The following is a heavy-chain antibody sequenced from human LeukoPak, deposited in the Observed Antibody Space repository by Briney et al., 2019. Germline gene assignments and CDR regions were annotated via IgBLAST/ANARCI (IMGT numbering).Heavy chain of an antibody. V-gene: IGHV4-59*01. CDR2: TYYSGST. Sequence: SETLSLTCTVSGGSISSYYWSWIRQPPGKGLEWIGYTYYSGSTNYNPSLKSRVTISVDTSKNQFSLKLSSVTAADTAVYYCARSQWLEGDWFDPWGQGTLVTVSS. D-gene: IGHD6-19*01. CDR3: ARSQWLEGDWFDP. CDR1: GGSISSYY. J-gene: IGHJ5*02.